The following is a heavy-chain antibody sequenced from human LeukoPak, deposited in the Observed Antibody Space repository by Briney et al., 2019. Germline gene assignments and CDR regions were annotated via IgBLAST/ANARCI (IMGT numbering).Heavy chain of an antibody. J-gene: IGHJ4*02. CDR3: ARDYPVGDYVWGSYRPFDY. Sequence: ASVKVSCKASGYTFTGYYMHWVRQAPGQGLEWMGRINPYSGGTNYAQKFQGRVTMTRGTSISTAYMELSRLRSDDTAVYYCARDYPVGDYVWGSYRPFDYWGQGTLVTVSS. D-gene: IGHD3-16*02. V-gene: IGHV1-2*06. CDR2: INPYSGGT. CDR1: GYTFTGYY.